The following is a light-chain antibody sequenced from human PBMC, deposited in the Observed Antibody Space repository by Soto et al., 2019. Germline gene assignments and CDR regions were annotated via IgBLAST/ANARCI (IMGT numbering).Light chain of an antibody. CDR3: QQRSNWPPT. Sequence: EIVLTQSPATLSLSPGERATLSCRASQSISIYLAWYQQNPGQAPRLLIYDASNRATGLPARLSGSGSGTDFTHTISSLEPEDFGVYYCQQRSNWPPTFGQGTKVEIK. CDR2: DAS. CDR1: QSISIY. V-gene: IGKV3-11*01. J-gene: IGKJ1*01.